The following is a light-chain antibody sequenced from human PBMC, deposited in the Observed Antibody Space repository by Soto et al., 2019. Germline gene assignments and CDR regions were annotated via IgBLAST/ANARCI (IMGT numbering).Light chain of an antibody. CDR3: QQHNSYPLT. CDR2: TIS. CDR1: QGGSSF. J-gene: IGKJ4*01. Sequence: IQLTQSPSSLSASVGDRVTITCRASQGGSSFLAWYQQKPGKAPKLLIYTISTLQSEVPSRFSGSVSGTDFSLNICSLQAEDFANYYCQQHNSYPLTFGGGTKVEI. V-gene: IGKV1-9*01.